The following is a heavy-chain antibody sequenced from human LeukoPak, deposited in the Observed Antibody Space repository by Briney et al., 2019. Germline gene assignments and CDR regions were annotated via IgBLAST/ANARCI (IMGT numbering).Heavy chain of an antibody. V-gene: IGHV4-34*01. Sequence: SETLSLTRVFCGGSLSGYYWSSMRPPRCKGLEGMGEINHNGSTNYNPSLKSRVTISVDTSKNQFSLKLSSVTAADTAVYYCARGRTIPAATWFSDWGQGTLVTVSS. D-gene: IGHD2-2*01. CDR1: GGSLSGYY. J-gene: IGHJ4*02. CDR3: ARGRTIPAATWFSD. CDR2: INHNGST.